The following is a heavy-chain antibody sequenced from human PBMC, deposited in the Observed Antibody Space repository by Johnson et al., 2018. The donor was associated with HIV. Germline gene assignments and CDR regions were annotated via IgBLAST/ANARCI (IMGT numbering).Heavy chain of an antibody. D-gene: IGHD1-26*01. CDR3: AKLAGSAWDNAFDI. CDR2: ISYDGSNK. CDR1: GFTFSSYA. J-gene: IGHJ3*02. V-gene: IGHV3-30*14. Sequence: QVQLMESGGGVVQPGRSLRLSCAASGFTFSSYAMHWVRQAPGKGLEWVAVISYDGSNKYYADSVKGRVTISRDNSKNTLYLQMNSLRAEDTAVYYCAKLAGSAWDNAFDIWGQGTMVTVSS.